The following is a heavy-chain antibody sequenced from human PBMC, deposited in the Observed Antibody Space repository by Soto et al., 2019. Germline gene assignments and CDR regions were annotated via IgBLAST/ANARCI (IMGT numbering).Heavy chain of an antibody. Sequence: EVPLVESGGGLVQPGGSLKLSCAASGFTFSGSAMHWVRQASGKGLEWVGRIRSKANSYATAYAASVKGRFTISRXXSKNTAYLQMNSLKTEDTAVYYCTRAVGIAAAPDYWGQGTLVTVSS. CDR2: IRSKANSYAT. V-gene: IGHV3-73*02. J-gene: IGHJ4*02. CDR1: GFTFSGSA. D-gene: IGHD6-13*01. CDR3: TRAVGIAAAPDY.